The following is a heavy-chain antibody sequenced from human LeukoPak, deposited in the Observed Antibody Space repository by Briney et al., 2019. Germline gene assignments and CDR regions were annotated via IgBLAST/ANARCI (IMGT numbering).Heavy chain of an antibody. CDR2: MNPNSGNT. J-gene: IGHJ4*02. Sequence: ASVKVSCKASGYTFTSYDINWVRQATGQGLEWMGWMNPNSGNTGYAQKFQGRVTMTRNTSISTAYMELSSLRSEDTAVHYCARGGSPIFGVVTYDYWGQGTLVTVSS. D-gene: IGHD3-3*01. CDR1: GYTFTSYD. CDR3: ARGGSPIFGVVTYDY. V-gene: IGHV1-8*01.